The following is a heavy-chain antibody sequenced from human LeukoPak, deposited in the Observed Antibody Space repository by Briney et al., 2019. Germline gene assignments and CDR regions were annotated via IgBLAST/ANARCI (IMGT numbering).Heavy chain of an antibody. D-gene: IGHD6-19*01. V-gene: IGHV3-48*03. Sequence: GGSLRLSCAASGFTFSSYEMNWVRQAPGKGLEWVSYISSNGNTIYYADSVKGRFTISRDNAKNSLYLQMNSLRAEDTAVYYCASVRRGWYRIDYWGQGTLVTVSS. CDR3: ASVRRGWYRIDY. CDR1: GFTFSSYE. CDR2: ISSNGNTI. J-gene: IGHJ4*02.